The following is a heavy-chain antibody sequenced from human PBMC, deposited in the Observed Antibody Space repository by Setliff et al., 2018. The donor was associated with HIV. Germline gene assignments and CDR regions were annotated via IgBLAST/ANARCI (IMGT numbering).Heavy chain of an antibody. J-gene: IGHJ4*02. CDR1: GFTFSNYA. D-gene: IGHD6-13*01. Sequence: LRLSCAAPGFTFSNYAMHWVRQAPGKGLEWVAVIWYDGSNQNYADSVKGRLTISRDNSNNTLYLQMNSLTHEDTAVYHCARYSSSWHTFDYWGQGALVTVSS. CDR3: ARYSSSWHTFDY. V-gene: IGHV3-33*01. CDR2: IWYDGSNQ.